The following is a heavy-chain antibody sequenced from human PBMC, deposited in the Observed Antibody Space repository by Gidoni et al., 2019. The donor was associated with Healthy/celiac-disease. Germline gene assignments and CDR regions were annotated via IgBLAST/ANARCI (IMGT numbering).Heavy chain of an antibody. CDR3: ARDGDSSGDDYYGMDV. D-gene: IGHD3-22*01. V-gene: IGHV3-7*01. CDR1: GFTFSSYW. J-gene: IGHJ6*02. Sequence: EVQLVESGGGLVQPGGSLRLSCAASGFTFSSYWMSWVRQAPGKGLEWVANIKQDGSEKYYVDSVKGRFTISRDNAKNSLYLQMNSLRAEDTAVYYCARDGDSSGDDYYGMDVWGQGTTVTVSS. CDR2: IKQDGSEK.